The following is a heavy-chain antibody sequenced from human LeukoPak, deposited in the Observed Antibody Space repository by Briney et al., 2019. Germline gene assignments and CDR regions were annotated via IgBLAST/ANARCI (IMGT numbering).Heavy chain of an antibody. CDR2: IYNSGST. CDR3: ARRAFTVNWGFDY. V-gene: IGHV4-59*08. D-gene: IGHD7-27*01. CDR1: GGSINSDY. Sequence: SETLSLTCTVSGGSINSDYWSWIRQSPGKGLEWIGYIYNSGSTNYKSSLRSRVTISSDTSKNQFSLNLSSVTAADTAVYYCARRAFTVNWGFDYWGQGTLVTVSS. J-gene: IGHJ4*02.